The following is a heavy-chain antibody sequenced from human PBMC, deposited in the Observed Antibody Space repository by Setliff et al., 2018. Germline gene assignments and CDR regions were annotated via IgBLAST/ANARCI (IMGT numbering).Heavy chain of an antibody. CDR3: ARAGVAAAGKKGVLEH. D-gene: IGHD6-13*01. CDR2: INNYSFKT. J-gene: IGHJ4*02. V-gene: IGHV1-18*01. CDR1: GYTFNNYG. Sequence: ASVKVSCKASGYTFNNYGITWVRQAHGQGLEWMGWINNYSFKTTYPQKFLDRVTVTTDTSSTPAYMELKNLRSDDTAVYYCARAGVAAAGKKGVLEHLGQGTLVTV.